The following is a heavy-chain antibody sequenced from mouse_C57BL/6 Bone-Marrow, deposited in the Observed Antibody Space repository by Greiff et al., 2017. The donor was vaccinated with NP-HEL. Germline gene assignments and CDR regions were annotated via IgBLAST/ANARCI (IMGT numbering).Heavy chain of an antibody. D-gene: IGHD1-1*01. CDR2: IYPRSGNT. J-gene: IGHJ1*03. CDR1: GYTFTSYG. CDR3: AREGSSSWYFDV. Sequence: QVQLKESGAELARPGASVKLSCKASGYTFTSYGISWVKQRTGQGLEWIGEIYPRSGNTYYNEKFKGKATLTADKSSSTAYMELRSLTSEDSAVYFCAREGSSSWYFDVWGTGTTVTVSS. V-gene: IGHV1-81*01.